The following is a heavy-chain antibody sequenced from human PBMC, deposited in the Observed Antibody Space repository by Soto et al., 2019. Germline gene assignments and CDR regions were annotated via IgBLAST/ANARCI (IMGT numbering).Heavy chain of an antibody. CDR1: GDSVSSGSYY. D-gene: IGHD3-10*01. CDR2: IDYSGYT. CDR3: ARGTAEGITMFRGVTVAFDI. Sequence: QVQLQESGPGLVKPSETQSLTCSVSGDSVSSGSYYWSWIRQPPGKGLEWIGYIDYSGYTKYKPSLKSRVTMSLDTSRNQFSMKLRSVTAADTAFYYCARGTAEGITMFRGVTVAFDIWGQGTMVTVSS. V-gene: IGHV4-61*01. J-gene: IGHJ3*02.